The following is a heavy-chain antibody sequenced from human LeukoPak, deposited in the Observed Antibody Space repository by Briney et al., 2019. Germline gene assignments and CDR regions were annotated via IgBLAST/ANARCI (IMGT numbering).Heavy chain of an antibody. D-gene: IGHD1-7*01. J-gene: IGHJ4*02. CDR1: GFTFSSYW. CDR3: ARAHNWKYGSFDF. V-gene: IGHV3-7*01. CDR2: IKKDGSEK. Sequence: GGSLRLSCAASGFTFSSYWMSWVRQAPGKGLEWVANIKKDGSEKYYVDSVKGRFTISRDNAKNSLYLQMNSLRAEDTAVYYCARAHNWKYGSFDFWGQXTLVTVSS.